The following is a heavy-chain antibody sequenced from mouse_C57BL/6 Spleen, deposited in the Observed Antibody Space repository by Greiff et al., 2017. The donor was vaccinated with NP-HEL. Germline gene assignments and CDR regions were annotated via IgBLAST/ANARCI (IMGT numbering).Heavy chain of an antibody. V-gene: IGHV1-80*01. CDR1: GYAFSSYW. Sequence: VQLLESGAELVKPGASVKISCKASGYAFSSYWMTWVRQRPGKGLEWIGQINPGDGDTYYNGKFKGKSTLTADKSTSTAYMQLSSLTSEDSAVYFCARGDYSSKGYAMDDWGQGTSVTVSS. CDR3: ARGDYSSKGYAMDD. CDR2: INPGDGDT. J-gene: IGHJ4*01. D-gene: IGHD1-1*01.